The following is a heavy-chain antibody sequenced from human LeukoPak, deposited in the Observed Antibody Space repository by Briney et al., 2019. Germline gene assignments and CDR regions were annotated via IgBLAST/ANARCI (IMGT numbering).Heavy chain of an antibody. CDR3: ARGGGLDV. V-gene: IGHV3-7*03. CDR1: GFTFSAFS. J-gene: IGHJ6*02. CDR2: INHNGNVN. Sequence: GGSLRLSCAASGFTFSAFSMNWARQAPGKGLEWVASINHNGNVNYYVDSVKGRFTISRDNAKNSLYLQMSNLRAEDTAVYFCARGGGLDVWGQGATVTVSS. D-gene: IGHD3-16*01.